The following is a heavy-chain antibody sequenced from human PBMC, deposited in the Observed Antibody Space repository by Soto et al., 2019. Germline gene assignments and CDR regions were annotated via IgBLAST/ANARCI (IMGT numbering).Heavy chain of an antibody. D-gene: IGHD6-13*01. J-gene: IGHJ4*02. CDR1: GYTFTSYY. CDR2: INPSGGST. CDR3: ARDRFQIRYSSSWYYFDY. V-gene: IGHV1-46*03. Sequence: GASVKVSCKASGYTFTSYYMHWVRQAPGQGLEWMGIINPSGGSTSYAQKFQGRVTMTGDTSTSTVYMELSSLRSEDTAVYYCARDRFQIRYSSSWYYFDYWGRGTLVTVSS.